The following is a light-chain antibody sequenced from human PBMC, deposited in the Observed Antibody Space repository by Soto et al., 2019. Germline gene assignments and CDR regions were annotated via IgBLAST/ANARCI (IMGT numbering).Light chain of an antibody. CDR3: QQYDYSRT. Sequence: DIMLTQSPSSLSASVGDRVTITCRASQSISTYLNWYQQKPGTAPKLLIYDVSNLESGVPSRFSGSGSGTEFSLTIRSLHPDDFATYYCQQYDYSRTFGQGTKVDIK. V-gene: IGKV1-5*01. CDR1: QSISTY. J-gene: IGKJ1*01. CDR2: DVS.